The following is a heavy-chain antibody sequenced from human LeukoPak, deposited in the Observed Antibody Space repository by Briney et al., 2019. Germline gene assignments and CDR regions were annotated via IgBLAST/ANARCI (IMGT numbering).Heavy chain of an antibody. J-gene: IGHJ6*02. D-gene: IGHD5-12*01. V-gene: IGHV1-18*01. Sequence: ASVKVSCKASGYTFTSYGISWVRQAPGQGLEWMGWISAYNGNTNYAQKLQGRVTMTTDTSTSTAYMELRSLRSEDTAVYYCAREGPIVATTYYYGMDVWGQGTTVTVSS. CDR1: GYTFTSYG. CDR3: AREGPIVATTYYYGMDV. CDR2: ISAYNGNT.